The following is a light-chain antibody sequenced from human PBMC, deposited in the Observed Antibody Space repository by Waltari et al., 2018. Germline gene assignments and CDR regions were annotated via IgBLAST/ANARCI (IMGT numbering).Light chain of an antibody. CDR2: GAS. V-gene: IGKV3-15*01. J-gene: IGKJ1*01. CDR1: QSVSGN. CDR3: QQYNHWWT. Sequence: EIVMTQSPATLSVSPGERATLSCRASQSVSGNLAWYQQKPGQAPRLLIFGASTRATGIPARCSGSGSGTEFTLTISSLQSEDSAVYYCQQYNHWWTFGQGTRVEIK.